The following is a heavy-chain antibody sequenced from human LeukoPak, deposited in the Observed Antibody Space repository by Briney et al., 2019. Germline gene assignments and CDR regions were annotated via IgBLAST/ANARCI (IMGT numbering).Heavy chain of an antibody. CDR2: INHSGGT. CDR1: GGSFSGYY. Sequence: SETLSLTCAVYGGSFSGYYWSWIRQPPGKGLEWIGGINHSGGTNYNPSLKSRVTISVDTSKNQFSLKLNSVTAADTAVYYCVRGYDSSGAHTWFDPWGQGTLVTVSS. D-gene: IGHD3-22*01. CDR3: VRGYDSSGAHTWFDP. J-gene: IGHJ5*02. V-gene: IGHV4-34*01.